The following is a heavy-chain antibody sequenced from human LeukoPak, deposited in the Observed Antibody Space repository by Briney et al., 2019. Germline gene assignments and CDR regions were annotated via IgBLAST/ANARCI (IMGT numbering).Heavy chain of an antibody. CDR3: ARDADSYGYLGYYYGMDL. J-gene: IGHJ6*02. V-gene: IGHV1-18*01. CDR1: GYTFTNYV. Sequence: ASVKVSCKASGYTFTNYVISWLRQAPGQGVEGMGWFIAYNGNTNYSQKLQDRVTITTDTSTSTAYMELRSLRSDDTAVYYCARDADSYGYLGYYYGMDLWGQGTVVTIS. D-gene: IGHD5-18*01. CDR2: FIAYNGNT.